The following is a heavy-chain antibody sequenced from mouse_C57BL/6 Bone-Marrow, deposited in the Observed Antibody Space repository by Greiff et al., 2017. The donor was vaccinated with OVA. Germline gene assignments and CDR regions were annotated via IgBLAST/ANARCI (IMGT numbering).Heavy chain of an antibody. Sequence: EVKLEESGGGLVQPGGSMKLSCVASGFTFSNYWMNWVRQSPEKGLEWVAQIRLKSDNYATHYAESVKGRFTISRDDSKSSVYLQMNNLRAEDTGIYYCTAGPEPYGNYAMDYWGQGTSVTVSS. CDR2: IRLKSDNYAT. V-gene: IGHV6-3*01. J-gene: IGHJ4*01. CDR3: TAGPEPYGNYAMDY. D-gene: IGHD2-1*01. CDR1: GFTFSNYW.